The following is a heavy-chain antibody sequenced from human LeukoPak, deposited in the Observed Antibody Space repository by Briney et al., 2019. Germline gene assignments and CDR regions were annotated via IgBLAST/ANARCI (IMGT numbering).Heavy chain of an antibody. Sequence: SETLSLTCAVYGVFFGGYYWTWIGQSPGKGLEWIGEINHSGWTNYNPSLESRVTISLDASRTQFSLKMSSRTAADTAVYFCARSLLWPTGASESWGQGTTVTVSS. CDR2: INHSGWT. CDR1: GVFFGGYY. D-gene: IGHD2-8*02. CDR3: ARSLLWPTGASES. V-gene: IGHV4-34*01. J-gene: IGHJ3*02.